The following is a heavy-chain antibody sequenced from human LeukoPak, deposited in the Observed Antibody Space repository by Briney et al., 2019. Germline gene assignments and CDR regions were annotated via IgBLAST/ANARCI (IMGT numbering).Heavy chain of an antibody. CDR1: GYTFTSYG. CDR2: ISAYNGNT. D-gene: IGHD3-3*01. J-gene: IGHJ6*03. V-gene: IGHV1-18*01. Sequence: ASVKVSCKASGYTFTSYGISWVRQAPGQGLEWMGWISAYNGNTNYAQKLQGRVTMTTDTSTSTAYMELRSLRSDDTAVYYCARAPGPSGYYKQYYYYYMDVWGKGTTVTVSS. CDR3: ARAPGPSGYYKQYYYYYMDV.